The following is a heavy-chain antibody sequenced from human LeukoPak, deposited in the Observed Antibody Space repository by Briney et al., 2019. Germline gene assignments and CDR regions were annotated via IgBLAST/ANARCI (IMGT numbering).Heavy chain of an antibody. J-gene: IGHJ4*02. V-gene: IGHV3-30-3*01. CDR2: ISYDGSNK. Sequence: GRSLRLSCAASGFTFSNYAMYWVRQAPGKGLEWVAVISYDGSNKYYADSVKGRFTISRDNSKNTLSLLMDSLRAEDTAVYYCARDGRDTALKALDYWGQGTLVTVSS. CDR1: GFTFSNYA. CDR3: ARDGRDTALKALDY. D-gene: IGHD5-18*01.